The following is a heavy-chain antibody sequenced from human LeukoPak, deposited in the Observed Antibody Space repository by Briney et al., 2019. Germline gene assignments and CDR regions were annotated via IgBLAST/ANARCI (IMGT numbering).Heavy chain of an antibody. CDR2: IYYSGSA. Sequence: SQTLSLTCTVSGGSISSGDYYWSWIRQPPGKGLEWIGYIYYSGSAYYNPSLKSRVTISVDMSKNQFSLKLSSVTAADTAVYYCARASIGIDYWGQGNLVTVSS. J-gene: IGHJ4*02. V-gene: IGHV4-30-4*01. CDR1: GGSISSGDYY. CDR3: ARASIGIDY.